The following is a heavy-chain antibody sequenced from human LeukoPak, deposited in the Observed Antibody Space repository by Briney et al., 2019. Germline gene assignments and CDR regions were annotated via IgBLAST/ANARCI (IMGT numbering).Heavy chain of an antibody. CDR3: AREAYYFDSSGYLDS. D-gene: IGHD3-22*01. V-gene: IGHV1-2*02. CDR2: INPNSGGT. J-gene: IGHJ4*02. Sequence: GASVKVSCKTSGYTFTGNYMHWVRQAPGQGLEWMGWINPNSGGTRSAQKFQGRVTMTRDTSISTAFMELSRLTSDDTAVYYCAREAYYFDSSGYLDSWGQGTLVTVSS. CDR1: GYTFTGNY.